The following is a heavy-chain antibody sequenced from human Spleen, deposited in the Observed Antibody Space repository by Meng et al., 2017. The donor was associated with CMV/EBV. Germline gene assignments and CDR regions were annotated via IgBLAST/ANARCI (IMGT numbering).Heavy chain of an antibody. CDR1: GFTFDDYG. CDR2: IWYDGSNK. CDR3: AKDDSSSWSFDY. D-gene: IGHD6-13*01. J-gene: IGHJ4*02. Sequence: GESLKISCAASGFTFDDYGMSWVRQAPGKGLEWVAVIWYDGSNKYYADSVKGRFTISRDNSKNTLYLQMNSLRAEDTAVYYCAKDDSSSWSFDYWGQGTLVTVSS. V-gene: IGHV3-33*06.